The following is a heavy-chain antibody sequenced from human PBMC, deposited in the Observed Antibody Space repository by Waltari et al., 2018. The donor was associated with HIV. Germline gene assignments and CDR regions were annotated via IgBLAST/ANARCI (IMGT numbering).Heavy chain of an antibody. J-gene: IGHJ5*02. V-gene: IGHV4-39*01. Sequence: QVRLQESGPRLVKTSETLSLTCSVSGGSMDSESHYWGWIRQSPGTSLEWLATVHYSGNPYDRPSLESRVTISIEKSKNQFSLKVKSVTVADTAVYYCARQVVAAAPDGGDRWGQGILVTVSS. CDR2: VHYSGNP. CDR1: GGSMDSESHY. D-gene: IGHD6-13*01. CDR3: ARQVVAAAPDGGDR.